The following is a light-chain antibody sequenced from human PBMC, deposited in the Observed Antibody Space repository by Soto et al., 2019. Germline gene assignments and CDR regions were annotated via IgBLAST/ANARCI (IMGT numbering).Light chain of an antibody. CDR1: YSGAKS. J-gene: IGLJ1*01. CDR2: RDV. Sequence: SSELTQPPSVSVALGQTATITCGGDYSGAKSVHWYQQKPGQAPVLVIFRDVNRPSGIPERFSGSESGNTATLTITRAQVEDEADYFCQVWDSGTGVFGPGTKLTVL. V-gene: IGLV3-9*01. CDR3: QVWDSGTGV.